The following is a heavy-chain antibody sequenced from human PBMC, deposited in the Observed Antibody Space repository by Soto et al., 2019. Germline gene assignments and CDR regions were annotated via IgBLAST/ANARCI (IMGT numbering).Heavy chain of an antibody. Sequence: GGSLRLSCAASGFTFSSYAMSWVRQAPGKGLEWVSAISGSGGSTYYADSVKGRFTISRDNSKNTLYLQMNSLRAEDTAVYYCAKDGGILSVVVPAPIRIGYYGMDVWGQGTTGTVSS. D-gene: IGHD2-2*02. V-gene: IGHV3-23*01. CDR1: GFTFSSYA. CDR3: AKDGGILSVVVPAPIRIGYYGMDV. J-gene: IGHJ6*02. CDR2: ISGSGGST.